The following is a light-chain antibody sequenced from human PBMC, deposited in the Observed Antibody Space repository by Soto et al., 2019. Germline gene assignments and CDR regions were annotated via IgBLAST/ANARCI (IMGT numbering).Light chain of an antibody. Sequence: EIVLTQSPGTLSLSPGERATLSCRASQSVSSGYLAWYQQKPGQAPRLLIYGASNRATGIPDRFSGSGSGTDFTLTISRLEPEDFAVYYCQQYGSSPRTFDQGTKVEVK. V-gene: IGKV3-20*01. CDR1: QSVSSGY. CDR2: GAS. CDR3: QQYGSSPRT. J-gene: IGKJ1*01.